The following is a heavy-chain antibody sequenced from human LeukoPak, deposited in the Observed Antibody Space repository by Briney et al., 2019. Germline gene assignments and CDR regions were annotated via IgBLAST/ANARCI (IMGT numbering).Heavy chain of an antibody. CDR2: ISVVSTYK. D-gene: IGHD6-25*01. CDR1: GFTFTDYS. V-gene: IGHV3-21*06. CDR3: ARDGSGFYHYYYMDV. Sequence: GGSLRLSCAASGFTFTDYSINWIRQAPGKGLEWVSSISVVSTYKNYADSVKGRFTISRDNAKNLLFLQMGSLRAEDTAVYYCARDGSGFYHYYYMDVWGKGTTVTVSS. J-gene: IGHJ6*03.